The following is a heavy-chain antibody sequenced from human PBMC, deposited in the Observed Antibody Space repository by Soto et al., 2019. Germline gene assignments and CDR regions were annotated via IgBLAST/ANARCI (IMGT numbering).Heavy chain of an antibody. Sequence: SETLSLTCTVSGGSISSGGYYWSWIRQHPGKGLEWIGYIYYSGSTYYNPSLKSRVTISVDTSKNQFSLKLSSVTAADTAVYYCARSCHYNDSSGYPPTVNDAFDIWGQGTMVTVSS. J-gene: IGHJ3*02. V-gene: IGHV4-31*03. CDR2: IYYSGST. CDR1: GGSISSGGYY. D-gene: IGHD3-22*01. CDR3: ARSCHYNDSSGYPPTVNDAFDI.